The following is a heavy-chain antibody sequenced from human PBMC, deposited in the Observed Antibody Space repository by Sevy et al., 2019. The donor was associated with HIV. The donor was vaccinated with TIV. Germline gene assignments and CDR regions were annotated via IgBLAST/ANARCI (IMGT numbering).Heavy chain of an antibody. J-gene: IGHJ4*02. D-gene: IGHD3-10*01. CDR2: INPNGGGT. Sequence: ASVKVSCKASGYYFTGYYVHWVRQAPGQGLEWMGWINPNGGGTNIGQKFHGRVTMSRDTSITTAYMELTKLRSNDTGVYFCARSVYGSGTYLNDYWGQGTLVTVSS. CDR1: GYYFTGYY. CDR3: ARSVYGSGTYLNDY. V-gene: IGHV1-2*02.